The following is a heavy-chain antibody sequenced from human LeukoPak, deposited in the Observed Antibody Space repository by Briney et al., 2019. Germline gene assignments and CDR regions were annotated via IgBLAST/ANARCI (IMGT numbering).Heavy chain of an antibody. V-gene: IGHV3-11*05. D-gene: IGHD3-9*01. CDR3: ARADILPGYYAPDY. J-gene: IGHJ4*02. CDR1: GFTFSDYS. CDR2: ISSNSSYT. Sequence: GGSLRLSCAASGFTFSDYSMTWIRQAPGKGLEYISRISSNSSYTNYADSVKGRFTISRDNAKNSLSLQMKSLRAEDTAVYYCARADILPGYYAPDYWGQGTLVTVSS.